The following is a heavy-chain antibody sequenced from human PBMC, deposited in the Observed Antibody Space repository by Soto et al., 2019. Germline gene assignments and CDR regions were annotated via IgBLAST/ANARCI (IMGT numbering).Heavy chain of an antibody. CDR1: GFTFSSYE. J-gene: IGHJ5*02. Sequence: PGGSLRLSCAASGFTFSSYEMNWVRQAPGKGLEWVSYISSSGSTIYYADSVKGRFTISRDNAKNSLYLQMNSLRAEDTAVYYCARVPYDYDSSGTGAWGQGTVGTVSS. V-gene: IGHV3-48*03. D-gene: IGHD3-22*01. CDR3: ARVPYDYDSSGTGA. CDR2: ISSSGSTI.